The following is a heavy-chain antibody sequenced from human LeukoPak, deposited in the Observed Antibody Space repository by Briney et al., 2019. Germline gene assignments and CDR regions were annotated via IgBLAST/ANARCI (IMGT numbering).Heavy chain of an antibody. CDR2: ISYDGSNK. V-gene: IGHV3-30-3*01. Sequence: GRSLRLSCAASGFTFNSYAMHWVRQAPGKGLEWVAVISYDGSNKYYADSVKGRFTISRDNSKNTLYLQMNSLRAEDTAVYYCARDLREDFWSGYQSYYYGMDVWGQGTTVTVSS. CDR3: ARDLREDFWSGYQSYYYGMDV. CDR1: GFTFNSYA. D-gene: IGHD3-3*01. J-gene: IGHJ6*02.